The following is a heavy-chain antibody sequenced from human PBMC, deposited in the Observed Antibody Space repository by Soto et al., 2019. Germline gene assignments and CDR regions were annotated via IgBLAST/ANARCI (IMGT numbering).Heavy chain of an antibody. J-gene: IGHJ4*02. CDR1: GFSLSARGLG. V-gene: IGHV2-5*02. Sequence: QITLKESGPPLVKPTQPLTLTCTFSGFSLSARGLGVGWIRQPPGRALEWLALIYWDDDKLYSPSLKNRLTITKDTSKNQVVLTVTNMDPVDTATYYCAHSVFSAFGDYFDFWGQGTLVTVSS. CDR2: IYWDDDK. CDR3: AHSVFSAFGDYFDF. D-gene: IGHD3-10*01.